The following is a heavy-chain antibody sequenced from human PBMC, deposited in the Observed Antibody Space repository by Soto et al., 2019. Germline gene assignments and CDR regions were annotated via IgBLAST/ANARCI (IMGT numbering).Heavy chain of an antibody. J-gene: IGHJ4*02. D-gene: IGHD2-21*02. CDR3: ESQRTSVVTQAYVDV. CDR2: IYYGGST. V-gene: IGHV4-39*01. Sequence: SETLSRTCTVTGDSISSRSYYWGWIRQPPGKGLEWIGSIYYGGSTYNNPSLRSRVSMSIDTSNDQFSLKLKSVTAADTALYFCESQRTSVVTQAYVDVWAPGSLVTVSS. CDR1: GDSISSRSYY.